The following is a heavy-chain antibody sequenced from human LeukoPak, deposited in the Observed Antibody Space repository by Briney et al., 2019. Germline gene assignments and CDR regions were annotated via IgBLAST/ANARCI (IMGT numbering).Heavy chain of an antibody. CDR2: INPNSGGT. D-gene: IGHD2-15*01. CDR3: ARERVNCSGGSCYHNWFDP. J-gene: IGHJ5*02. V-gene: IGHV1-2*06. Sequence: ASVKVSCKASGYTFTGYYTHWVRQAPGQGLEWMGRINPNSGGTNYAQKFQGRVTMTRDTSISTAYMELSRLRSDDTAVYYCARERVNCSGGSCYHNWFDPWGQGTLVTVSS. CDR1: GYTFTGYY.